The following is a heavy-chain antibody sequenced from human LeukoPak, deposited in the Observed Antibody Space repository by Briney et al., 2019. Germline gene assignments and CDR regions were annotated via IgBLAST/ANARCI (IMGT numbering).Heavy chain of an antibody. D-gene: IGHD2-15*01. Sequence: GGSLRLSCAASGFTFSDYYMSWIRQAPGKGLEWVSYISSSGNTIYYADSVRGRFSISRGNAKNSLYLQMNGMGAADTAVYDCARDGLVVAGTFFDYWGQGTLVTVSS. V-gene: IGHV3-11*01. CDR2: ISSSGNTI. CDR1: GFTFSDYY. J-gene: IGHJ4*02. CDR3: ARDGLVVAGTFFDY.